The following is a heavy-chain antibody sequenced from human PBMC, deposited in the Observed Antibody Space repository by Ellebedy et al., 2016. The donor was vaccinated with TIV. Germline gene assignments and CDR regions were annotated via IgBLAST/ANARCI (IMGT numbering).Heavy chain of an antibody. CDR1: GFTFSDYY. CDR3: ARDRHYDSSGYWGY. CDR2: ISSSGSTI. J-gene: IGHJ4*02. D-gene: IGHD3-22*01. Sequence: GGSLRLSXAASGFTFSDYYMSWIRQAPGKGLEWVSYISSSGSTIYYADSVKGRFTISRDNAKNSLYLQMNSLRAEDTAVYYCARDRHYDSSGYWGYWGQGTLVTVSS. V-gene: IGHV3-11*01.